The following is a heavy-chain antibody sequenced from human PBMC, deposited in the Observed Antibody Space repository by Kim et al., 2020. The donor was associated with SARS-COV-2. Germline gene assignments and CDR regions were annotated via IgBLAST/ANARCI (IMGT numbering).Heavy chain of an antibody. Sequence: GGSLRLSCAASGFTFSSYGMHWVRQAPGKGLEWVAVISYDGSNKYYADSVKGRFTISRDNSKNTLYLQMNSLRAEDTTVYYCAKAVAGTYSVFYGMDVWGQGTTVTVSS. CDR3: AKAVAGTYSVFYGMDV. J-gene: IGHJ6*02. CDR2: ISYDGSNK. CDR1: GFTFSSYG. D-gene: IGHD6-19*01. V-gene: IGHV3-30*18.